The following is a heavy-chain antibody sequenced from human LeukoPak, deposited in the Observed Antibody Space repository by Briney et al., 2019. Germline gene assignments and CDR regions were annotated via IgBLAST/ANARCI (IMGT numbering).Heavy chain of an antibody. CDR1: GVSISSYY. CDR2: IYYSGST. V-gene: IGHV4-59*01. J-gene: IGHJ6*02. CDR3: ARRGYYYYGMDV. Sequence: PSETLSLTCTVSGVSISSYYWSWIRQPPGKGLEWIGYIYYSGSTNYNPSLKSRVTISVDTSKNQFSLKLSSVTAADTAVYYCARRGYYYYGMDVWGQGTTVTVSS.